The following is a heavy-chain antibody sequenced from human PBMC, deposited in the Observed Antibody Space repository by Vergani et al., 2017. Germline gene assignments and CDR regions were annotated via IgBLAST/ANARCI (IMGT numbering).Heavy chain of an antibody. V-gene: IGHV3-23*01. CDR2: ISGSGGST. CDR1: GFTFSSYW. CDR3: AKDQRAFPHGSFDY. Sequence: EVQLLESGGGLVQPGGSLRLSCAASGFTFSSYWMHWVRQAPGKGLEWVSAISGSGGSTYYADSVKGRFTISRDNSKNTLYLQMNSLRAEDTAVYYCAKDQRAFPHGSFDYWGQGTLVTVSS. J-gene: IGHJ4*02.